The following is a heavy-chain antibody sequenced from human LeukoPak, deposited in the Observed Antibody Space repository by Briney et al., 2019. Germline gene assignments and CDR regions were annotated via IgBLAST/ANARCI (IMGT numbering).Heavy chain of an antibody. V-gene: IGHV1-69*13. Sequence: SVKVSCKASGGTFISYAISWVRQAPGQGLEWMGGIIPIFGTANYAQKFQGRVTITADESTSTAYMELSSLRSEDTAVYYCARDSPAIYGSGSYSPHFDYWGQGTLVTVSS. J-gene: IGHJ4*02. CDR3: ARDSPAIYGSGSYSPHFDY. CDR1: GGTFISYA. CDR2: IIPIFGTA. D-gene: IGHD3-10*01.